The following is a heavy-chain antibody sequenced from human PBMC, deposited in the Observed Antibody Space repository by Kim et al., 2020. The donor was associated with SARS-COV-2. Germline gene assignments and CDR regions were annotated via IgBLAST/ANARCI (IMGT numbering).Heavy chain of an antibody. Sequence: GGSLRLSCAASGFTVSSNYMSWVRQAPGKGLEWVSVIYSGGSTYYADSVKGRFTISRDNSKNTLYLKMNSLRAEDTAVYYCATTSGIQLWLRRFDYWGQGTLVTVSS. J-gene: IGHJ4*02. D-gene: IGHD5-18*01. CDR2: IYSGGST. V-gene: IGHV3-53*01. CDR1: GFTVSSNY. CDR3: ATTSGIQLWLRRFDY.